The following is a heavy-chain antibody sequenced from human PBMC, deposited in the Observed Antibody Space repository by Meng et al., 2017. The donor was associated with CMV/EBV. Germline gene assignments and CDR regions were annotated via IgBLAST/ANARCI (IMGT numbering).Heavy chain of an antibody. D-gene: IGHD3-3*01. V-gene: IGHV3-64*02. Sequence: GESLKISCAASGFTFRNYAMHWVRQAPGKGLQYVSAISSNGSNTYYADSVKGRFTISRDNSKNTLYLQMGGLRAEDMAVYYCARDRSGDGVHFDYWGQGTLVTVSS. CDR2: ISSNGSNT. J-gene: IGHJ4*02. CDR3: ARDRSGDGVHFDY. CDR1: GFTFRNYA.